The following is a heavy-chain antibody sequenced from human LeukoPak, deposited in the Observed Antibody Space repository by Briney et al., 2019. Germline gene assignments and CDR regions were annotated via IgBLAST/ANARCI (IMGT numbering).Heavy chain of an antibody. CDR1: GFTFSTYA. CDR3: ARDPANDYGDYMSPYYFDY. J-gene: IGHJ4*02. CDR2: ISYDGGNK. V-gene: IGHV3-30*04. Sequence: GGSLRLSCAASGFTFSTYAIHWVRQAPGKGLQWVAVISYDGGNKYYADSVEGRFTISRDNSKNTLYLQMNSLRPEDTAVYYCARDPANDYGDYMSPYYFDYWGQGTLVTVSS. D-gene: IGHD4-17*01.